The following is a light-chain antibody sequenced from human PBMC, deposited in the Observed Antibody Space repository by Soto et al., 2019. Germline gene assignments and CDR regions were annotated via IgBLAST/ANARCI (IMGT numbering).Light chain of an antibody. CDR2: DNN. CDR1: GSNIGNHY. V-gene: IGLV1-51*01. J-gene: IGLJ2*01. CDR3: GTWDSSLSAVI. Sequence: QSVLTQPPSVSAAPGQTVTISCSGSGSNIGNHYVSWYQQHPGTAPKLLIHDNNERPSGIPDRFSGSKSGTSATLGITGLQTGDEADYYCGTWDSSLSAVIFGGGTKLTVL.